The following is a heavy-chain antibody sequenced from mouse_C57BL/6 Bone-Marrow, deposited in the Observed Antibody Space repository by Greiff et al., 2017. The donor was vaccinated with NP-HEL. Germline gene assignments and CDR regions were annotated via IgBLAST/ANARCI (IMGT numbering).Heavy chain of an antibody. J-gene: IGHJ2*01. Sequence: QVQLQQPGAELVMPGASVKLSCKASGYTFTSYWMPWVKQRPGQGLEWIGEIDPSDSYTNYNQKFKGKSTLTVDKSSSTAYMQLSSLTSEDSAVYYCAIGSFYTGDYWGQGTTLTVSS. D-gene: IGHD2-1*01. V-gene: IGHV1-69*01. CDR1: GYTFTSYW. CDR2: IDPSDSYT. CDR3: AIGSFYTGDY.